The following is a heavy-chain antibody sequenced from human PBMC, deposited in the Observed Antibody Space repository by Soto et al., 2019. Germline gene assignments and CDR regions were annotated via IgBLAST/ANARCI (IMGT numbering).Heavy chain of an antibody. CDR2: INVYNGNT. V-gene: IGHV1-18*01. CDR3: ARGPDPTYSDY. Sequence: QVQVVQSGAEVKKPGASVRVSCKASGYIFINYGISWVRQAPGQGLEWMGWINVYNGNTNYAEKIQGRVPMTTDTSTSTAYMELKSLKSDDTAVYFCARGPDPTYSDYWGQGTLVTVSS. CDR1: GYIFINYG. J-gene: IGHJ4*02.